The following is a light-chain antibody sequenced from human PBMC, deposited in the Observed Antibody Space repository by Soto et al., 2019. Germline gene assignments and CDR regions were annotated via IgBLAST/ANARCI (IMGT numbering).Light chain of an antibody. J-gene: IGKJ2*01. CDR1: QSVSSSY. CDR2: GAS. V-gene: IGKV3-20*01. Sequence: EIVLTQSPGTLSLSPGERVTLSCRASQSVSSSYLAWYQQKPGQAPRLLIYGASTRATGIPDRFSGSGSGTDVSLTISRLEPEDFAVYYCQRYDSSLYTFGQGTKLEIK. CDR3: QRYDSSLYT.